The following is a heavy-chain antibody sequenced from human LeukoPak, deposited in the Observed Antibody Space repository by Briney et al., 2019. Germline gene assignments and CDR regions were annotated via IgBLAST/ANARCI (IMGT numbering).Heavy chain of an antibody. CDR3: ARERLGYYDRSGLDY. Sequence: SETLSLTRTVSGGSISSYYWNWIRQPPGKGLEWIGYIYYSGSTNYNPSLKSRVTTSVDTSKNQFSLKLSSVTAADTAVYYCARERLGYYDRSGLDYWGQGTLATVSS. CDR1: GGSISSYY. J-gene: IGHJ4*02. D-gene: IGHD3-22*01. V-gene: IGHV4-59*01. CDR2: IYYSGST.